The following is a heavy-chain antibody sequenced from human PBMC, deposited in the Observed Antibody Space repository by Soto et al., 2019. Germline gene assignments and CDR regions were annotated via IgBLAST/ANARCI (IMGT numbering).Heavy chain of an antibody. CDR1: GFTFSSYS. CDR3: ARDFSDPNYYDSIGYYLDV. J-gene: IGHJ6*02. CDR2: ISSSSSYI. Sequence: PGGSLRLSCAASGFTFSSYSMNWVRQAPGKGLEWVSSISSSSSYIYYADSVKGRFTISRDNAKNTLYLQMNSLRAEDTAVYYCARDFSDPNYYDSIGYYLDVWGQGTTVTVSS. V-gene: IGHV3-21*01. D-gene: IGHD3-22*01.